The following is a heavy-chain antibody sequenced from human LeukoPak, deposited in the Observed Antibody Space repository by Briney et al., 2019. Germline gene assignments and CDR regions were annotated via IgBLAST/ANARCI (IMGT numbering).Heavy chain of an antibody. Sequence: GRSLRLSCAASGFTFSSYAMHWVRQAPGKGLEWVAVISYDGSNKYYADSVKGRFTISRDNAKNSLYLQTNSLRAEDTAVYYCARDSSSWRRFDYWGQGTLVTVSS. V-gene: IGHV3-30-3*01. J-gene: IGHJ4*02. CDR2: ISYDGSNK. D-gene: IGHD6-13*01. CDR3: ARDSSSWRRFDY. CDR1: GFTFSSYA.